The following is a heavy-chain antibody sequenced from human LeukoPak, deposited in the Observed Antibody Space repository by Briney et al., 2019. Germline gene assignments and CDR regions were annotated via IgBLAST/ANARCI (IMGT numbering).Heavy chain of an antibody. CDR2: ISSSSSYI. Sequence: PGGSLRLSCAASGFTFSSYSMNWVRQAPGKGLEWVSSISSSSSYIYYADSVKGRFTISRDNAKNSLYLQMNSLRAEDTAVYYCARDGFSVDGGYYYYGMDVWGQGTTVTVSS. V-gene: IGHV3-21*01. J-gene: IGHJ6*02. CDR3: ARDGFSVDGGYYYYGMDV. CDR1: GFTFSSYS. D-gene: IGHD4-23*01.